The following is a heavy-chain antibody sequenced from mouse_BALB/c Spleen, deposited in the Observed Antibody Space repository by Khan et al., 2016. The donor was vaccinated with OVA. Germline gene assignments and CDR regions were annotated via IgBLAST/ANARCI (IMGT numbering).Heavy chain of an antibody. CDR1: GFSLTDYG. D-gene: IGHD1-1*02. J-gene: IGHJ4*01. V-gene: IGHV2-6-5*01. Sequence: QVQLKQSGPGLVAPSQSLSITCTVSGFSLTDYGVGWIRQPPGKGLEWLGVIWGGGTTYYNSVLKSRLSISKDNSKRPVFFKMNSLQTYDTAMYYCAKLLWSHYYAIDYWGQGTSVTVSS. CDR2: IWGGGTT. CDR3: AKLLWSHYYAIDY.